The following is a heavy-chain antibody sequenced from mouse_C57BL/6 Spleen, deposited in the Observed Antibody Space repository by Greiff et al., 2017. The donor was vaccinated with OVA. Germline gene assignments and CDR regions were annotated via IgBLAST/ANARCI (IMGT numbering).Heavy chain of an antibody. V-gene: IGHV1-74*01. D-gene: IGHD2-4*01. J-gene: IGHJ3*01. CDR1: GYTFTSYW. CDR2: IHPSDSDT. Sequence: VQLQQPGAELVKPGASVKVSCKASGYTFTSYWMHWVKQRPGQGLEWIGRIHPSDSDTNYNQKFKGKATLTVDKSSSTAYMQLNSLTSEDSAVYYCAIPPIYYDYGWFAYWGQGTLVTVSA. CDR3: AIPPIYYDYGWFAY.